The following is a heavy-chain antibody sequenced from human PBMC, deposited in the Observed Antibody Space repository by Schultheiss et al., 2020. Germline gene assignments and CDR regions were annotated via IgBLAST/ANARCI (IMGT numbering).Heavy chain of an antibody. J-gene: IGHJ6*02. D-gene: IGHD1-26*01. V-gene: IGHV5-51*01. CDR3: ARAVGATKMGYYYGMDV. CDR1: GYSFTSYW. Sequence: GESLKISCKGSGYSFTSYWIGWVRQMPGKGLEWMGIIYPGDSDTRYSPSFQGQVTISADKSISTAYLQWSSLKASDTAMYYCARAVGATKMGYYYGMDVWGQGTTVNVSS. CDR2: IYPGDSDT.